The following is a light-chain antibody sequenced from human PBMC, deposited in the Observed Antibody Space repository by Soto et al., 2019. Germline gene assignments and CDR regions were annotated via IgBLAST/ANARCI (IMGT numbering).Light chain of an antibody. CDR2: WAS. CDR1: QSVLYSSKHKNS. CDR3: QQYYMTPYT. V-gene: IGKV4-1*01. J-gene: IGKJ2*01. Sequence: IVMTQSPDSLAVSRGESATVNCTSRQSVLYSSKHKNSLAWYQQKPGQSPKLLISWASSRESGVPDRFSGSVSVTDFTLTSSSLQAEVVAVYYCQQYYMTPYTFGQGTKLE.